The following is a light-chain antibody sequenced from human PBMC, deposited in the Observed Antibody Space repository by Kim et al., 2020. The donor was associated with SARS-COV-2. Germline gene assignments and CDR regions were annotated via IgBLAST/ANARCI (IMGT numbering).Light chain of an antibody. CDR2: GAS. CDR3: QQYGSSPYT. CDR1: QSVSSSY. Sequence: LSPWETATRSCRASQSVSSSYLAWYQQRPGQAPRLLLYGASSRATDIPDRFTGSGSGTDLTLAISRLEPEDFAVYYCQQYGSSPYTFGQGTKLEI. V-gene: IGKV3-20*01. J-gene: IGKJ2*01.